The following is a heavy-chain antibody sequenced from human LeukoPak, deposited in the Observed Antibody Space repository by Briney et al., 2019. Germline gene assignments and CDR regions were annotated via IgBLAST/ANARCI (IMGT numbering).Heavy chain of an antibody. D-gene: IGHD6-13*01. Sequence: GGSLRLSCAASGFTFSSYAMSWVRQAPGKGLEWVSAISGSGGSTYYADSVKGRFTISRDNSKNTLYLQMNSLRAEDTAVYYCAKVDLGAAGTSDALDIWGQGTMVTVFS. CDR1: GFTFSSYA. CDR3: AKVDLGAAGTSDALDI. CDR2: ISGSGGST. J-gene: IGHJ3*02. V-gene: IGHV3-23*01.